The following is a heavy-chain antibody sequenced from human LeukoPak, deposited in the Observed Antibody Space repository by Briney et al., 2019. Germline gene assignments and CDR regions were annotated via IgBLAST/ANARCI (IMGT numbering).Heavy chain of an antibody. V-gene: IGHV3-48*02. J-gene: IGHJ4*02. Sequence: GSLRLSCAASGFTFSSYSMTWVRQAPGKGLEWVSYISSSSSTIYYADSVKGRFTISRDNAKNSLYLQMNSLRDEDTAVYYCATNQYCSGGSCYDYWGQGTLVTVSS. D-gene: IGHD2-15*01. CDR2: ISSSSSTI. CDR1: GFTFSSYS. CDR3: ATNQYCSGGSCYDY.